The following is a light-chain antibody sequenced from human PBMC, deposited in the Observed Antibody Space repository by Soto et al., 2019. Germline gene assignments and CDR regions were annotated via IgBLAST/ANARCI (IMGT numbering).Light chain of an antibody. V-gene: IGLV2-14*01. CDR2: EVS. Sequence: QSVLTQPASVSGSPGQSITISCTGTSSDVGGYNYVSWYQQYPGKAPKLMIYEVSNRPSGVSNRFSVSKSGNTASLTISGLQAEDEADYYCSSYTSSRTYVFGTGTKLTVL. J-gene: IGLJ1*01. CDR3: SSYTSSRTYV. CDR1: SSDVGGYNY.